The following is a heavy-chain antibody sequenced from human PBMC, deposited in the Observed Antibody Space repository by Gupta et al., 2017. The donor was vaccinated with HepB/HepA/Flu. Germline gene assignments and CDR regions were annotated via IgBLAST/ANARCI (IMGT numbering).Heavy chain of an antibody. D-gene: IGHD3-9*01. Sequence: EVQQVESGGGLVQPGGSLRLSCAASGFTFANYWMNWVRQAPGKGLEWLANINPDGSVQYYVDSLKGGFTLSRDNAENSVYLQMSSLRAEDTATDYCARGYDWHCDSCGQVGLGTVSS. CDR1: GFTFANYW. V-gene: IGHV3-7*04. J-gene: IGHJ4*02. CDR2: INPDGSVQ. CDR3: ARGYDWHCDS.